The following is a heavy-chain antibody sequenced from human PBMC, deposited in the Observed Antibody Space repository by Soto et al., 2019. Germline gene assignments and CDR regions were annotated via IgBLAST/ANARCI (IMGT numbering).Heavy chain of an antibody. CDR2: MYTSGIT. J-gene: IGHJ4*02. Sequence: SETLSLTCTVSGDSISGYYWYWIRQPAGKGLEWIGRMYTSGITNYNPSLKSRVTMSVDTSKNQFSLKLTSVTAADTAVYCCARDDKGVSAAMLYWGQGTLVTVSS. D-gene: IGHD2-2*01. CDR1: GDSISGYY. V-gene: IGHV4-4*07. CDR3: ARDDKGVSAAMLY.